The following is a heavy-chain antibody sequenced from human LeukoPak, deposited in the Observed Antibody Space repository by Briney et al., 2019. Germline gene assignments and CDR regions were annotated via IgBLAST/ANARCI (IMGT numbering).Heavy chain of an antibody. CDR3: ARGSFSSPNMDV. Sequence: ASVKVSCKASGYTFTSYGISWVRQAPGQGLEWMGWINPNSGGTNYAQKFQGRVTMTRDTSISTAYMELSRLRSDDTAVYYCARGSFSSPNMDVWGKGTTVTISS. CDR1: GYTFTSYG. J-gene: IGHJ6*03. V-gene: IGHV1-2*02. D-gene: IGHD2-2*01. CDR2: INPNSGGT.